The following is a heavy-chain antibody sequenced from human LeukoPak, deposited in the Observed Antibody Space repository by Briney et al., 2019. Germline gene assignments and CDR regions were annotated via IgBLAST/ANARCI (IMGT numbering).Heavy chain of an antibody. V-gene: IGHV4-4*02. CDR2: IYYSGST. CDR3: ARDAPRYQPLGLFDY. Sequence: SGTLSLTCAVSGDSISSSHWWTWVRQPPGKGLEWIGSIYYSGSTYYNPSLKSRVTISVDTSKNQFSLKLSSVTAADTAVYYCARDAPRYQPLGLFDYWGQGTLVTVSS. CDR1: GDSISSSHW. J-gene: IGHJ4*02. D-gene: IGHD2-2*01.